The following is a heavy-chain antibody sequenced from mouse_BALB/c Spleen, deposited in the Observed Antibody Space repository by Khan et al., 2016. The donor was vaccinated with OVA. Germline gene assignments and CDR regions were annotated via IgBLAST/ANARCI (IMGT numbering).Heavy chain of an antibody. CDR1: GFTFNTYA. CDR2: IRSKSNNYAT. V-gene: IGHV10-1*02. J-gene: IGHJ1*01. CDR3: VRGYFDV. Sequence: EVELVESGGGLVQPKGSLKLSCAASGFTFNTYAMNWVRQAPGKGLEWVARIRSKSNNYATYYADSVKDRFTISRDDSQSMLYLQMNNLKTEDTAMFYCVRGYFDVWGAGTTVTVSS.